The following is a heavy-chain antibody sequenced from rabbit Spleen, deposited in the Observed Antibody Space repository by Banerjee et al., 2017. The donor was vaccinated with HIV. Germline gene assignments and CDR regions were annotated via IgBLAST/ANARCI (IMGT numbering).Heavy chain of an antibody. V-gene: IGHV1S45*01. CDR2: IYLSGGST. CDR3: ARDVDTIYFRFSL. J-gene: IGHJ4*01. D-gene: IGHD1-1*01. Sequence: QEQLVESGGGLVKPGASLTLTCTASGFSFSSSYDMCWVRQAPGKGLEWIACIYLSGGSTYYASWAKGRFTISETSSTTVTLQMTSLTAADTAHYFCARDVDTIYFRFSLWGPGTLVTVS. CDR1: GFSFSSSYD.